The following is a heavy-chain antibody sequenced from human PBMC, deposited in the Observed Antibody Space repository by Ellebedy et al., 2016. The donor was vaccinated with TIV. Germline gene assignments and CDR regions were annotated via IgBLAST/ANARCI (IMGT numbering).Heavy chain of an antibody. J-gene: IGHJ4*02. CDR3: AREGWLQRRDFDY. V-gene: IGHV1-69*13. Sequence: SVKVSCXASGGTFNNYGFSWVRQAPGQGLEWMGGVIPVFGKSTYAQTFQGRVTITADEYTSIVYMEISNLRSDDTAIYYCAREGWLQRRDFDYWGQGTLVTVSS. D-gene: IGHD5-24*01. CDR1: GGTFNNYG. CDR2: VIPVFGKS.